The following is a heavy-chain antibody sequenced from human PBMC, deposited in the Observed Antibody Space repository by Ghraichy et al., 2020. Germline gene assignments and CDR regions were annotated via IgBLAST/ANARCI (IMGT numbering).Heavy chain of an antibody. J-gene: IGHJ4*02. CDR1: GFTFSSYA. CDR3: AKSPSETYYLWGSYRIDN. V-gene: IGHV3-23*01. CDR2: ITGSSDTT. Sequence: GGSLRLSCAASGFTFSSYAMSWVRQAPGKGLEWVSSITGSSDTTYYADSVKGRFTISRDNSKNTLSLQMNSLRAEDTAIYYCAKSPSETYYLWGSYRIDNWGQGTLVSVSS. D-gene: IGHD3-16*02.